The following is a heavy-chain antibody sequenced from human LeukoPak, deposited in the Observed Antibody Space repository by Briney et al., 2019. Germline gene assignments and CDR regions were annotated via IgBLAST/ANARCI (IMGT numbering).Heavy chain of an antibody. CDR2: TYYRSKWYN. Sequence: SQTLSLTCAISGDGVSSNSAAWNWIRQSPSRGLEWLGRTYYRSKWYNDYAVSVKSRITINPDTSRNQFSLQLNSVTPENAAVYYCARDTWFTSSGFDYWGQGTLVTVSS. J-gene: IGHJ4*02. CDR3: ARDTWFTSSGFDY. CDR1: GDGVSSNSAA. V-gene: IGHV6-1*01. D-gene: IGHD3-10*01.